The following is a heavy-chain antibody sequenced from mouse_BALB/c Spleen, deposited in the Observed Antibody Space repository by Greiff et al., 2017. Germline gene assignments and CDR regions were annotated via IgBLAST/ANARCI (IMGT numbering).Heavy chain of an antibody. CDR2: ISYSGST. Sequence: EVKLMESGPGLVKPSQSLSLTCTVTGYSITSDYAWNWIRQFPGNKLEWMGYISYSGSTSYNPSLKSRISITRDTSKNQFFLQLNSVTTEDTATYYCARKDYDYLDYWGQGTTLTVSS. D-gene: IGHD2-4*01. CDR1: GYSITSDYA. CDR3: ARKDYDYLDY. V-gene: IGHV3-2*02. J-gene: IGHJ2*01.